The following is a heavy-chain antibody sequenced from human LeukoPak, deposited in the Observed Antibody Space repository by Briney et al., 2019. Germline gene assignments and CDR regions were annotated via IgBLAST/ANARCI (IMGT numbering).Heavy chain of an antibody. CDR1: GGSFSDYY. J-gene: IGHJ4*02. V-gene: IGHV4-34*01. CDR2: ISHSGIT. CDR3: ASFRWAIGFEN. Sequence: PSETLSLTCAVYGGSFSDYYWSCIRQPPGKGLEWIGEISHSGITKHNPSLKSRVTISVDTSKNQFSLKLNSVTAADTAVYYCASFRWAIGFENWGQGTLVTVSS. D-gene: IGHD3-22*01.